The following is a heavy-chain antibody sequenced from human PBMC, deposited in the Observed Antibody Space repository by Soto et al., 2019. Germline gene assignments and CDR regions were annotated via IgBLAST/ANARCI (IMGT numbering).Heavy chain of an antibody. V-gene: IGHV4-61*01. D-gene: IGHD5-12*01. Sequence: WETLSLTCNVSGGSVSSGSYFWSWIRQPPGKGLEWIGYIYNSGNTKYNPSLKSRVTISADTSKNQFSLKLSSVTAADTAVYYCAREGRVATFDYWGQGSLVTVSS. CDR3: AREGRVATFDY. CDR2: IYNSGNT. J-gene: IGHJ4*02. CDR1: GGSVSSGSYF.